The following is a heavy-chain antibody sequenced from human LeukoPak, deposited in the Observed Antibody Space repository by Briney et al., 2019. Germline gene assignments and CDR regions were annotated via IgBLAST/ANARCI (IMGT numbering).Heavy chain of an antibody. CDR2: IYTSGST. CDR1: GGSISSYY. Sequence: SETLSLTCTVSGGSISSYYWSWIRQPAGKGLEWIGRIYTSGSTNYNPSLKSRVTISVDTSKTQFSLMLSSVTAADTAVYCCTGAYGDYKLLYYHYYMDLWGKGTTVTVSS. J-gene: IGHJ6*03. V-gene: IGHV4-4*07. D-gene: IGHD4-17*01. CDR3: TGAYGDYKLLYYHYYMDL.